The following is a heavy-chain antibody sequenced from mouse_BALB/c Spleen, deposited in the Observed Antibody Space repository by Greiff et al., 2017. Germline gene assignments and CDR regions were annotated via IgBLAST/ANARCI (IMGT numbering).Heavy chain of an antibody. Sequence: VQLQQSGAELVRPGTSVKVSCKASGYAFTNYLIEWVKQRPGQGLEWIGVINPGSGGTNYNEKFKGKATLTADKSSSTAYMQLSSLTSDDSAVYFCARDSLRGYFDYWGQGTTLTVSS. CDR2: INPGSGGT. V-gene: IGHV1-54*01. CDR3: ARDSLRGYFDY. J-gene: IGHJ2*01. CDR1: GYAFTNYL.